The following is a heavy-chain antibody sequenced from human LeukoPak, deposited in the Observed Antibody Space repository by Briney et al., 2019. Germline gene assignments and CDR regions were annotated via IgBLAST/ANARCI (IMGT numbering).Heavy chain of an antibody. CDR1: GYTFTSYY. CDR3: AILGLYDSSGYYQSFDY. CDR2: INPSGGAT. Sequence: ASVKVSCKASGYTFTSYYMHWVRQAPGQGLEWMGIINPSGGATLYAQKFQGRVAMTRDMSTSTVYMELSSLRSEDTAVYYCAILGLYDSSGYYQSFDYWGQGTLVTVSS. D-gene: IGHD3-22*01. V-gene: IGHV1-46*01. J-gene: IGHJ4*02.